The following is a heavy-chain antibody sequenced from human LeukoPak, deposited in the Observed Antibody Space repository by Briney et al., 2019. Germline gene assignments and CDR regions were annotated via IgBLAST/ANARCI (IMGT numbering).Heavy chain of an antibody. D-gene: IGHD4-17*01. CDR1: GFIFSNYG. CDR3: VRVNDYGDRNLYYFGY. CDR2: ISSDGDNT. V-gene: IGHV3-64D*06. J-gene: IGHJ4*02. Sequence: GGSLRLSSSASGFIFSNYGMYWVRQAPGKGLEFVSAISSDGDNTFYADSVKGRFTISRDNSKNTLYLQTSSLRGEGTAVYYCVRVNDYGDRNLYYFGYWGQGTLVTVSS.